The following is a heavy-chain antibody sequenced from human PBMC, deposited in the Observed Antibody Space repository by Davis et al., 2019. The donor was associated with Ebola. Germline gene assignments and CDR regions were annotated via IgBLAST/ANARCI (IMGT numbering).Heavy chain of an antibody. J-gene: IGHJ4*02. D-gene: IGHD6-19*01. CDR2: ISAYNGNT. CDR1: GYTFTSYR. V-gene: IGHV1-18*01. Sequence: ASVKVSCKASGYTFTSYRISWVRQALGQGLEWMGWISAYNGNTNYAQKLQGRVTMTTDTSTSTAYMELRSLRSDDTAVYYCARDTSGIAVAGQWGQGTLVTVSS. CDR3: ARDTSGIAVAGQ.